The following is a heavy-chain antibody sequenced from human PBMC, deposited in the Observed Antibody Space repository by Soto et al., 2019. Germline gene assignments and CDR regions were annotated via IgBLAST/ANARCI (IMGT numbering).Heavy chain of an antibody. CDR3: ARGMDCSSTSWYSYYYGTDA. CDR2: MNSNSGNT. J-gene: IGHJ6*02. Sequence: SVKVSCKASGYTFTSYDINWVRPAAGQGLEGMGWMNSNSGNTGYAQKFQGRVTMTTNTSISTAYMGLSSLRSEDTAVYYSARGMDCSSTSWYSYYYGTDARGQGTTVAVSS. CDR1: GYTFTSYD. V-gene: IGHV1-8*01. D-gene: IGHD2-2*01.